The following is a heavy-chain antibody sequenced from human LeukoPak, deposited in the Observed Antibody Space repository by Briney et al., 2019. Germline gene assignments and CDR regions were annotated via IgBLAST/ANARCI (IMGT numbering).Heavy chain of an antibody. J-gene: IGHJ4*02. D-gene: IGHD1-14*01. CDR2: IRSKSNYSAT. CDR3: TRQEEPSALIDH. V-gene: IGHV3-73*01. CDR1: GFSFSGSA. Sequence: GGSLKLSCAASGFSFSGSAMHWVGQVAGKGREGLGRIRSKSNYSATTYGASVKGRFTISRDESKNTAYLQMNSLETEDTAVYYCTRQEEPSALIDHWGQGTLVTVSS.